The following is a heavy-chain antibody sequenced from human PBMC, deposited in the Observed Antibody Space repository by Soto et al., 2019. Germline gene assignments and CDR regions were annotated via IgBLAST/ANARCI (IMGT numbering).Heavy chain of an antibody. V-gene: IGHV4-31*03. J-gene: IGHJ4*02. D-gene: IGHD2-15*01. CDR1: CCSLSSGGFY. Sequence: TLSLTCTVFCCSLSSGGFYWGWVRPHPGKGLEWIGYIYYSGSTYYNPSLKSRVTISVDTSKNQFSLKLSSATAADTAVYYCARDPVDGYSFFDYWGQGILVTVSS. CDR2: IYYSGST. CDR3: ARDPVDGYSFFDY.